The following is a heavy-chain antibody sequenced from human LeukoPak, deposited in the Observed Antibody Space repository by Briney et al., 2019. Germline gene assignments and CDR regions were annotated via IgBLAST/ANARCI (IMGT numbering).Heavy chain of an antibody. D-gene: IGHD1-26*01. CDR2: IYDTDRT. CDR1: GESTSGFY. Sequence: SETLSLTCTVCGESTSGFYSSWMPPPPGKRLEWIGYIYDTDRTNYNPSLKSRVTISIDTSKNVFSLKLRSVTAADTAMYYCVRRSEEIRGSGSGGSFDPWGQGTLVTVSS. CDR3: VRRSEEIRGSGSGGSFDP. V-gene: IGHV4-59*08. J-gene: IGHJ5*02.